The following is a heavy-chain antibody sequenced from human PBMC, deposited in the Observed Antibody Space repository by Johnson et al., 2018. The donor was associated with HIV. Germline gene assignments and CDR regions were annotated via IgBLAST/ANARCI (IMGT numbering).Heavy chain of an antibody. CDR3: ARDPAHCGGDCYPSDAFDI. D-gene: IGHD2-21*02. V-gene: IGHV3-11*04. Sequence: QVQLVESGGGLVKPGGSLRLSCAASGFTFSDYYMSWIRQAPGKGLEWVSYISSSGGSIYYADSVKGRFTISRDNAKNSLYLQMNSRRAEDTAVYYCARDPAHCGGDCYPSDAFDIWGQGTMVTVSS. CDR1: GFTFSDYY. J-gene: IGHJ3*02. CDR2: ISSSGGSI.